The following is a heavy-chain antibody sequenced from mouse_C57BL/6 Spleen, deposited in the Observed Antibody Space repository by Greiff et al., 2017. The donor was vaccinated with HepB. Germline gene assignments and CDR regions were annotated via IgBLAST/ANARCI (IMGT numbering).Heavy chain of an antibody. CDR1: GYTFTDYY. J-gene: IGHJ4*01. Sequence: QVQLQQSGAELVRPGASVKLSCKASGYTFTDYYINWVKQRPGQGLEWIARIYPGSGNTYYNEKFKGKATLTAEKSSRTAYMQLSSLTSEDSAVYFCARGDYGYDYWGQGTSVTVSS. V-gene: IGHV1-76*01. CDR2: IYPGSGNT. D-gene: IGHD2-2*01. CDR3: ARGDYGYDY.